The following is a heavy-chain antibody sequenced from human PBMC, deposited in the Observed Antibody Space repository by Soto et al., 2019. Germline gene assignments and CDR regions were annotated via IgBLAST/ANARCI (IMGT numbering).Heavy chain of an antibody. CDR1: GGSVSSGSYY. V-gene: IGHV4-61*01. J-gene: IGHJ5*02. CDR2: IYYSGST. CDR3: AREASRQWLVRGHWFDP. D-gene: IGHD6-19*01. Sequence: SETLSLTCTVSGGSVSSGSYYWSWIRQPPGKGLEWIGYIYYSGSTNYNPSLKSRVTISVDTSKNQFSLKLGSVTAADTAVYYCAREASRQWLVRGHWFDPWRQGTLVTVSS.